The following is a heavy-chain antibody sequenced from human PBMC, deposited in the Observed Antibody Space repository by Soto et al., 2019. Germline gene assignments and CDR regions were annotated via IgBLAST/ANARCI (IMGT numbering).Heavy chain of an antibody. J-gene: IGHJ4*02. CDR3: ARKIASSWDSFDY. CDR1: GGSITSSSHY. D-gene: IGHD6-13*01. V-gene: IGHV4-39*01. CDR2: IYYSGST. Sequence: SETLSLTCTVSGGSITSSSHYWGWIRQTPGKGLEWIGSIYYSGSTHYNPSLKSRVTVSGDSPKNQFSLKVYSVTATDTAVYYCARKIASSWDSFDYWGQGALVTVYS.